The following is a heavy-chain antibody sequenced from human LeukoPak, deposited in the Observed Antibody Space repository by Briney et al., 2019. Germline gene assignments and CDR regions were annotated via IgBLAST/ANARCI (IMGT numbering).Heavy chain of an antibody. CDR2: IIPIFGTA. CDR3: AREAVSYRPRGAGYFDY. J-gene: IGHJ4*02. V-gene: IGHV1-69*05. D-gene: IGHD3-10*01. Sequence: ASVKVSCKASGGTFSSYAISWVRQAPGQGLEWMGRIIPIFGTANYAQKFQGRVTITTDESTSTAYMELSSLRSEDTAVYYCAREAVSYRPRGAGYFDYWGQRTLVTVSS. CDR1: GGTFSSYA.